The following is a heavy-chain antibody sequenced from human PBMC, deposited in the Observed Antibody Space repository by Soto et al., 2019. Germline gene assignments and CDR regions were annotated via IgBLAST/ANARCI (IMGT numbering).Heavy chain of an antibody. D-gene: IGHD1-1*01. Sequence: ASVKVSCKASGYTFTSYGISWVRQAPGQGLEWMGWISAYNGNTNYAQKLQGRVTMTTDTSTSTAYMELRSLGSDDTAVYYCARGLLSTKIGHAFDIWGQGTMVTVSS. CDR2: ISAYNGNT. CDR1: GYTFTSYG. J-gene: IGHJ3*02. V-gene: IGHV1-18*01. CDR3: ARGLLSTKIGHAFDI.